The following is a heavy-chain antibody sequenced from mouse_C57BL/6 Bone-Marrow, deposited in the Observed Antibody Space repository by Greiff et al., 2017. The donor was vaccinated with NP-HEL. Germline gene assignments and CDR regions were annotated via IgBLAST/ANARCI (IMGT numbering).Heavy chain of an antibody. Sequence: VQLQQSGPELVKPGASVKISCKASGYSFTDYNMNWVKQSNGKSLEWIGEINPNYGTTSYNQKFKGKATLTVDQSSSTAYMQLNSLTSEDSAVYYCAGSGRFTTVVAHYAMDFWGQGTSVTVSA. V-gene: IGHV1-39*01. J-gene: IGHJ4*01. CDR2: INPNYGTT. CDR3: AGSGRFTTVVAHYAMDF. CDR1: GYSFTDYN. D-gene: IGHD1-1*01.